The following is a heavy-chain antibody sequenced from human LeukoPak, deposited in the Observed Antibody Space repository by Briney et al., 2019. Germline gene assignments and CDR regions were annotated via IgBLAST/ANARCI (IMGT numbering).Heavy chain of an antibody. Sequence: GGSLRLSCAASGFTFSSYWMSWVRQAPGKGLEWVAVIWYDGSNKYYADSVKGRFTISRDNSKNTLYLQMNSLRAEDTAVYYCARDSSSLFDYWGQGTLVTVSS. J-gene: IGHJ4*02. D-gene: IGHD6-13*01. CDR1: GFTFSSYW. CDR3: ARDSSSLFDY. V-gene: IGHV3-33*08. CDR2: IWYDGSNK.